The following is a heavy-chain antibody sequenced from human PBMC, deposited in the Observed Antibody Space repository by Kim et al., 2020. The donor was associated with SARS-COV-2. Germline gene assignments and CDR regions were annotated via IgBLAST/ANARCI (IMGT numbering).Heavy chain of an antibody. V-gene: IGHV3-30*04. CDR2: ISYDGSNK. J-gene: IGHJ4*02. Sequence: GGSLRLSCAASGFTFSSYAMHWVRQAPGKGLEWVAVISYDGSNKYYADSVKGRFTISRDNSKNTLYLQMNSLRAEDTAVYYCARGRYYYDSSGYYPPFGYWGQGTLVTVSS. D-gene: IGHD3-22*01. CDR1: GFTFSSYA. CDR3: ARGRYYYDSSGYYPPFGY.